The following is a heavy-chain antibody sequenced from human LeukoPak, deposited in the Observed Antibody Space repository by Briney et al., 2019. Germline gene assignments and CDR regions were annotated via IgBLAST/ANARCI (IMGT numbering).Heavy chain of an antibody. Sequence: ASVTLSFTASGYTFTNYGISWVRHSPRQGLEWMGWMSAYNGNTDYAQNLQGRVTMTTDTLTSTAYMELRRLRSADTAVYYCARDQSVVAYSSTWFDYWGQGTPVTVSS. D-gene: IGHD6-13*01. CDR2: MSAYNGNT. CDR3: ARDQSVVAYSSTWFDY. V-gene: IGHV1-18*01. CDR1: GYTFTNYG. J-gene: IGHJ4*02.